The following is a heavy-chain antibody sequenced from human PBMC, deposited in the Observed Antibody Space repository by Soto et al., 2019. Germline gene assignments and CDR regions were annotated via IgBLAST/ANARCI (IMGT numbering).Heavy chain of an antibody. CDR2: IYNNGRT. CDR3: ARDFGSGWFDP. CDR1: GGSISSYH. J-gene: IGHJ5*02. V-gene: IGHV4-59*01. D-gene: IGHD3-3*01. Sequence: SETLSLTCTVSGGSISSYHWSWIRQSPGKGLEWIGHIYNNGRTNYNPSLKSRITISVDTSKNQFSLRVNSVTAADTAVYYCARDFGSGWFDPWGPGTLVPVSS.